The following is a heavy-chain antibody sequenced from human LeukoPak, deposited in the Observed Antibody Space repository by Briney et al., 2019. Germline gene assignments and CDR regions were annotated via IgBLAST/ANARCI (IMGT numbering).Heavy chain of an antibody. V-gene: IGHV4-4*02. J-gene: IGHJ5*02. CDR1: GGSISSSNW. CDR3: ARGGYSSGWYARGNWFDP. CDR2: IYHSGST. D-gene: IGHD6-19*01. Sequence: SETLSLTCAVSGGSISSSNWWSWVRQPPGKGLEWIGEIYHSGSTNYNPSLKSRVTISVDKSKNQFSLKLSSVTAADTAVYYCARGGYSSGWYARGNWFDPWGQGTLVTVSS.